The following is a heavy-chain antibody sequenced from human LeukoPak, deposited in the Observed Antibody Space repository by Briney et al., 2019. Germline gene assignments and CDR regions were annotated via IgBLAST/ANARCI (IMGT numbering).Heavy chain of an antibody. V-gene: IGHV1-18*01. CDR3: TRDPAHEEVRGIFIPYFDC. D-gene: IGHD3-10*01. J-gene: IGHJ4*02. CDR2: ISANSGYT. Sequence: ASVKVSCKASGGTLSRDGFSWVRQAPGQGLEWMGWISANSGYTNYAQNLQGRLTMTTDTSTSTAYMELRSLRADDTAMYYCTRDPAHEEVRGIFIPYFDCWGQGTLVTVSS. CDR1: GGTLSRDG.